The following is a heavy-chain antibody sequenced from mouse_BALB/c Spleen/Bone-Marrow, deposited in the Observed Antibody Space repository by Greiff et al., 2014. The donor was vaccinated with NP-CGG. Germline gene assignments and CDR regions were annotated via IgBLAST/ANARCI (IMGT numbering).Heavy chain of an antibody. V-gene: IGHV14-1*02. CDR3: TRWVYYGSSYFDY. CDR2: IDPENGNT. CDR1: GFNIKDYY. D-gene: IGHD1-1*01. Sequence: EVKLEESGAEFVRPGALVKLSCNASGFNIKDYYMHWVKQRPEQGLVWIGWIDPENGNTIYDPKFPGKASITADTSSNTAYLQLSSLTSEDTAVYYCTRWVYYGSSYFDYWGQGTTLTVSS. J-gene: IGHJ2*01.